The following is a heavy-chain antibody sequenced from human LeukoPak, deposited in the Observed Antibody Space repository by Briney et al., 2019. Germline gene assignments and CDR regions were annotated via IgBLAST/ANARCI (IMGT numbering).Heavy chain of an antibody. J-gene: IGHJ4*02. CDR1: GYTFTSYD. V-gene: IGHV1-8*01. CDR2: MNPNSGNT. CDR3: ATAPSHYYDFWSGYYSSYYFDY. D-gene: IGHD3-3*01. Sequence: GASVKVSCKASGYTFTSYDINWVRQATGQGLEWMGWMNPNSGNTGYAQKLQGRVTMTRNTSISTAYMELSSLRSEDTAVYYCATAPSHYYDFWSGYYSSYYFDYWGQGTLVTVSS.